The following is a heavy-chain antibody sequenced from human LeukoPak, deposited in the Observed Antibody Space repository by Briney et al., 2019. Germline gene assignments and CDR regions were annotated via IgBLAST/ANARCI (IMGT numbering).Heavy chain of an antibody. CDR1: GFTFNRHW. CDR2: ISPDGYIT. J-gene: IGHJ4*02. CDR3: VREDHGSGSFLY. Sequence: GGSLRLSCAASGFTFNRHWIHWVRQTPGKGLVWLARISPDGYITTYADAVKGRFTISRDNARNTLDLQMTSLRPEDTAVYFCVREDHGSGSFLYWGQGTLVTVSS. V-gene: IGHV3-74*01. D-gene: IGHD3-10*01.